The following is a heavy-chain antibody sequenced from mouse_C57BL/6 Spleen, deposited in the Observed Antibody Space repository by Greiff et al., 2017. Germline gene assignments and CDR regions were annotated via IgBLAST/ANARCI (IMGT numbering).Heavy chain of an antibody. CDR3: TGCYGSTWFAY. CDR2: IRLKSDNYAT. D-gene: IGHD1-1*01. CDR1: GFTFSNYW. V-gene: IGHV6-3*01. J-gene: IGHJ3*01. Sequence: EVKLVESGGGLVQPGGSMKLSCVASGFTFSNYWMNWVRQSPEKGLEWVAQIRLKSDNYATHYAESVKGRFTISRDDSKSSVYLQMNNLRAEDTGIYYCTGCYGSTWFAYWGQGTLVTVSA.